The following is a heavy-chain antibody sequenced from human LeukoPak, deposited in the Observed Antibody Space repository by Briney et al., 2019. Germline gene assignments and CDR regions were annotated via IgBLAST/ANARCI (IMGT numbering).Heavy chain of an antibody. V-gene: IGHV3-23*01. CDR3: ARGDTGVVPDY. D-gene: IGHD2-2*01. J-gene: IGHJ4*02. CDR1: GFTFGTYA. CDR2: ISGSSDYT. Sequence: PGGSLRLSCAASGFTFGTYAMSWVRQAPGKGLEWVSAISGSSDYTFYADSVKGRFTISRDNSKNTLYLQMSSLRAEDTAVYYCARGDTGVVPDYWGQGTLVTVSS.